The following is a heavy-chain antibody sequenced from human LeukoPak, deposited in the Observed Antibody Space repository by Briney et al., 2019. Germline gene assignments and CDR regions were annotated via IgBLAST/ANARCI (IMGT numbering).Heavy chain of an antibody. Sequence: GESLHISCKGAGYSFPNYWIGWVRQMPGKGLEWMGIIYPGDSDIRYSPSFQGQVTISADKSISTAYLQWSSLKASDTAMYYCARPKSYCSGGICYPEYFHHWGQGTLVTVSS. CDR3: ARPKSYCSGGICYPEYFHH. CDR1: GYSFPNYW. V-gene: IGHV5-51*01. D-gene: IGHD2-15*01. J-gene: IGHJ1*01. CDR2: IYPGDSDI.